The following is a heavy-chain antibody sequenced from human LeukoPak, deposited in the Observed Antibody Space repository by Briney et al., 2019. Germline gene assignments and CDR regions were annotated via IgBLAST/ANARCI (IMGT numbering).Heavy chain of an antibody. D-gene: IGHD1-26*01. J-gene: IGHJ4*02. CDR1: GFTFSSYW. CDR3: ARRSGSYVFGFEDY. V-gene: IGHV3-7*01. Sequence: PGGSLRLSCAASGFTFSSYWMSWVRQAPGKGLEWVANIKQDGSEKYYVDSVKGRFTISRDNAKNSLYLQMNSLRAEDTAVYYCARRSGSYVFGFEDYWGQGTLVTVSS. CDR2: IKQDGSEK.